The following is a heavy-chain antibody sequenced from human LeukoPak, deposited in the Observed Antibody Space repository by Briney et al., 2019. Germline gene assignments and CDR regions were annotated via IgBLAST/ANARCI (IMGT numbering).Heavy chain of an antibody. CDR3: AKGSGWEASYFYYYMDV. V-gene: IGHV3-30*02. D-gene: IGHD1-26*01. CDR1: GFTFNSYG. Sequence: PGGSLRFSCAASGFTFNSYGIHWARQAPGKGLEWVAFIRYDGSSKYYVDSVKGRFTISRDNSKNTLYLQMNSLRAEDTAVYFCAKGSGWEASYFYYYMDVWGKGTTVTISS. J-gene: IGHJ6*03. CDR2: IRYDGSSK.